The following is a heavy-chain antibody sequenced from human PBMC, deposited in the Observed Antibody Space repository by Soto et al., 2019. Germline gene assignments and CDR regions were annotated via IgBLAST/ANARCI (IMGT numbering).Heavy chain of an antibody. D-gene: IGHD2-2*01. V-gene: IGHV4-30-4*01. Sequence: PSETLSLTCTVSGGSISSGDYYWSWIRQPPGKGLEWIGYIYYSGSTYYNPSLKSRVTISVDTSKNKFSLKLSSVTAEDKAVYYCAKPAASHFDYWGQGTQVTVSS. J-gene: IGHJ4*02. CDR3: AKPAASHFDY. CDR2: IYYSGST. CDR1: GGSISSGDYY.